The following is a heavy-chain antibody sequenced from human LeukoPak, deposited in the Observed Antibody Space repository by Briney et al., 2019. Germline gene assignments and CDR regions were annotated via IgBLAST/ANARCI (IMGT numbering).Heavy chain of an antibody. CDR1: AYSIRSGYY. D-gene: IGHD2-2*01. Sequence: KPSETLSLLCAVSAYSIRSGYYWAWNRQPPGKGLEWIGSIYHSGSTYYNPSLKSRDTISIDTSKNQFSLKLSSVTAGDTAVYYCTRHGIECSSTNCYWATVRYWGQGTLVTVSS. CDR3: TRHGIECSSTNCYWATVRY. V-gene: IGHV4-38-2*01. J-gene: IGHJ4*02. CDR2: IYHSGST.